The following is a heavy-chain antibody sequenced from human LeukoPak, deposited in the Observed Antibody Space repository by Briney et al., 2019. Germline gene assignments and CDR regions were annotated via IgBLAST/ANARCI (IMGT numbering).Heavy chain of an antibody. CDR3: ARDGAGLDYGDYGIYGMDV. Sequence: PGRSLRLSCAASGFTFSSYGMHWVRQAPGKGLEWVAVIWYDGSNKYYADSVKGLFTISRDNSKNTLYLQMNSLRAEDTAVYYCARDGAGLDYGDYGIYGMDVWGQGTTVTVSS. V-gene: IGHV3-33*01. CDR1: GFTFSSYG. CDR2: IWYDGSNK. D-gene: IGHD4-17*01. J-gene: IGHJ6*02.